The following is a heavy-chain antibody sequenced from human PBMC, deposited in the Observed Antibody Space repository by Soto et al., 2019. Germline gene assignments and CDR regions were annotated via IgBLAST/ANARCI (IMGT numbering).Heavy chain of an antibody. CDR2: IYYSGST. CDR1: GGSISSSNYY. Sequence: TETLSLTXTVSGGSISSSNYYWGRIRQPPGKGLEWIGSIYYSGSTSYNSSLKSRVTISVDTSKNQFSLRLRSVTAADTAVYYCASPTLGAFDIWGQGTMVTVSS. D-gene: IGHD3-16*01. V-gene: IGHV4-39*01. CDR3: ASPTLGAFDI. J-gene: IGHJ3*02.